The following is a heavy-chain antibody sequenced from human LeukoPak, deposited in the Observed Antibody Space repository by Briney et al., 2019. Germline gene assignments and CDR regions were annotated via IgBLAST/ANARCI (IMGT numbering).Heavy chain of an antibody. CDR2: IYTSGST. CDR3: ARENSGSYREFDY. D-gene: IGHD1-26*01. V-gene: IGHV4-4*07. J-gene: IGHJ4*02. Sequence: SETLSLTCTVSGGSISSYYWSWIRQPAGKGLVWIGRIYTSGSTNYNASLKSRVSMSVDTSKNQFSLKLSSVTAADTAVFYCARENSGSYREFDYWGQGTLVIVSS. CDR1: GGSISSYY.